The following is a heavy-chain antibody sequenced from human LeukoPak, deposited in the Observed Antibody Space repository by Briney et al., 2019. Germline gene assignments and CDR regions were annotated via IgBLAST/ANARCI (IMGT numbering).Heavy chain of an antibody. CDR2: ITSTSSNI. J-gene: IGHJ1*01. CDR3: VSGRYCSSSTCYTGEYFPQ. Sequence: GGSLRLSCAASGFTFSTYNMNWVRQAPGKGLEWVSSITSTSSNIYYTDSVKGRFTISRDNAKNSLYLQMNSLRAEDTALYYCVSGRYCSSSTCYTGEYFPQWGQGTLVTVSS. CDR1: GFTFSTYN. D-gene: IGHD2-2*02. V-gene: IGHV3-21*01.